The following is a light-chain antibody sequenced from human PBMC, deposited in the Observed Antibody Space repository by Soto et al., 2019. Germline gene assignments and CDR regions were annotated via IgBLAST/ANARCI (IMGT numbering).Light chain of an antibody. Sequence: DIQMTQSPSFLSASVGDRVTITCRASQGISNFLAWYQQKPGKVPKLLIYAASTLQSGLPSRFSGGGSGPDFTLTISTLQPEDVATYYCQKYNSPPLFGPGTKVEI. CDR2: AAS. J-gene: IGKJ3*01. CDR3: QKYNSPPL. CDR1: QGISNF. V-gene: IGKV1-27*01.